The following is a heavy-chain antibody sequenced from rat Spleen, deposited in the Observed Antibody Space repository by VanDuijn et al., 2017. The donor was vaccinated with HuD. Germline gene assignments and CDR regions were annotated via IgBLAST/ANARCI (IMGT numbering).Heavy chain of an antibody. J-gene: IGHJ2*01. CDR1: GFSLTNYN. D-gene: IGHD1-12*03. CDR3: ARSTMMAIEGYFDY. CDR2: IWNTGGT. V-gene: IGHV2-41*01. Sequence: QVQVKESGPGLVQPSQTLSLTCTIAGFSLTNYNVHWVRQPPGKGLEWMGVIWNTGGTRYNSALKSRLSISKDTSKSQVFLQMNSLQTEDTATYYCARSTMMAIEGYFDYWGQGVMVTVSS.